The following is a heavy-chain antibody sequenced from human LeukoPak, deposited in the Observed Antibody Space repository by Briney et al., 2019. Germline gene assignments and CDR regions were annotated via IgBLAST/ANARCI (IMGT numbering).Heavy chain of an antibody. CDR3: ATAMIGLYYFDY. D-gene: IGHD3-22*01. CDR1: GFTFSDYY. CDR2: ISSSGSTI. J-gene: IGHJ4*02. Sequence: GGSLRLSCAASGFTFSDYYMSWIRQAPGKGLEWVSYISSSGSTIYYADSVKGRFTTSRDNAKNSLYLQMNSLRAEDTAVYYCATAMIGLYYFDYWGQGTLVTVSS. V-gene: IGHV3-11*01.